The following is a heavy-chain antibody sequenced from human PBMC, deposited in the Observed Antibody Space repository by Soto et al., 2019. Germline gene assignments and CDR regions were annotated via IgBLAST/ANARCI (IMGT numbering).Heavy chain of an antibody. J-gene: IGHJ3*02. CDR1: GFTFSSHW. CDR2: INSDGSAT. CDR3: ARGSSGSYYRVFDI. Sequence: GGSLRLSCAASGFTFSSHWMYWVRQAPEKGLVWVSRINSDGSATIYADSVKGRFTISRDNAKNTLYLQMDSLRVEDTAVYYCARGSSGSYYRVFDISGQGTMVIVSS. D-gene: IGHD1-26*01. V-gene: IGHV3-74*01.